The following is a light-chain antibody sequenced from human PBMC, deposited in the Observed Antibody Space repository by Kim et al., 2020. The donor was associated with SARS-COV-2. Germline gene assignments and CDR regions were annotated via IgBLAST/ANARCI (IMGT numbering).Light chain of an antibody. Sequence: QPVLTQSPSASASLGASVKLTCTLSSGHSSYAIAWHQQQPEKGPRYLMKLNSDGSHSKGDGIPDRFSGSSSGAERYLTISSLQSEDEADYYCQTWGTGIQVFGGGTQLIVL. V-gene: IGLV4-69*01. CDR3: QTWGTGIQV. CDR2: LNSDGSH. J-gene: IGLJ3*02. CDR1: SGHSSYA.